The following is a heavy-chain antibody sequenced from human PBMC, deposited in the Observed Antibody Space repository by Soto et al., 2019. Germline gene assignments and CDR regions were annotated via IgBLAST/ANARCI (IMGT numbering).Heavy chain of an antibody. CDR3: ARAVYCSSTSCLGRFDY. CDR2: ISAYNGNT. Sequence: GASVKLSCKASGYTFTSYGSSWVRQAPGQGLEWMGRISAYNGNTNYAQKLQGRVTMTTDTSTSTAYMELRSLRSDDTAVYYCARAVYCSSTSCLGRFDYWGQGTLVTVSS. CDR1: GYTFTSYG. V-gene: IGHV1-18*01. J-gene: IGHJ4*02. D-gene: IGHD2-2*01.